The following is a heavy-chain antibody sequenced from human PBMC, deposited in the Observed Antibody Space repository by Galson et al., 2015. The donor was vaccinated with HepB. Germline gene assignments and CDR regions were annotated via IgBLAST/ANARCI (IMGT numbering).Heavy chain of an antibody. J-gene: IGHJ5*02. D-gene: IGHD6-13*01. Sequence: QSGAEVKKPGESLKISCKGSGYSFTSYWIGWVRQMPGKGLEWMGIIYPGDSDTRYSPSFQGQVTISADKSISTAYLQWSSLKASDTAMYYCARSSIGGSSWYTEPNNWFDPWGQGTLVTVSS. CDR2: IYPGDSDT. CDR1: GYSFTSYW. V-gene: IGHV5-51*03. CDR3: ARSSIGGSSWYTEPNNWFDP.